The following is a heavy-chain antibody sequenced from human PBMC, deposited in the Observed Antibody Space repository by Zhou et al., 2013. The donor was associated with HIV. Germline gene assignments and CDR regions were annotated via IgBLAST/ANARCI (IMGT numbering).Heavy chain of an antibody. CDR1: GDTFSNYN. D-gene: IGHD3-3*02. CDR3: AREKLPDVMSEHFYYGVDV. J-gene: IGHJ6*01. CDR2: VIPIFGTT. V-gene: IGHV1-69*05. Sequence: QVQLVQSGAEVKKPGSSMKVSCKASGDTFSNYNINWVRHVPGQGLEWMGGVIPIFGTTSYAQKFQGRVTINTDESTSTAYMELSSLRSEDTAIYYCAREKLPDVMSEHFYYGVDVWGQGTTVTVSA.